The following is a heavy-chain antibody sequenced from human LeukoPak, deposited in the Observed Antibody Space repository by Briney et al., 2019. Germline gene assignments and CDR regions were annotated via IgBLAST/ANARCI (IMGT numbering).Heavy chain of an antibody. D-gene: IGHD2-15*01. J-gene: IGHJ5*02. CDR3: ARKLGYCSGGGCYGSNWFDP. CDR2: IYYSGST. V-gene: IGHV4-59*01. Sequence: PSETLSLTCTVSGGSISSYYWSWIRQPPGKGLEWIGYIYYSGSTNYNTSLKSRVTISVDTSKNQFSLKLSSVTAADTAVYYCARKLGYCSGGGCYGSNWFDPWGQGTLVTVSS. CDR1: GGSISSYY.